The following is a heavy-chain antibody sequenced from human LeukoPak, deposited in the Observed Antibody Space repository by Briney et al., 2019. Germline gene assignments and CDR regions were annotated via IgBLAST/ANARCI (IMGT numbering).Heavy chain of an antibody. CDR2: ISGSGGST. J-gene: IGHJ3*02. V-gene: IGHV3-23*01. CDR1: GFTFSSYA. D-gene: IGHD2-21*02. CDR3: AKDYHIVVVTAALGAFDI. Sequence: GGSLRLSCAASGFTFSSYAMSWVRQAPGKGLEWVSAISGSGGSTYYADSVKGRFTISRDNSKNTLYLQMNSLRAEDTAVYYCAKDYHIVVVTAALGAFDIWGQGTMVTVSS.